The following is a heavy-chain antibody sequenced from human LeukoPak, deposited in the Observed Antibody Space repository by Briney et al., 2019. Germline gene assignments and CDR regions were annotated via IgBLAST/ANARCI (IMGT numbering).Heavy chain of an antibody. CDR2: IYYSGST. V-gene: IGHV4-39*01. CDR3: ATLSRVPVGY. D-gene: IGHD1-1*01. Sequence: SETLSLTCTVSGGSISSSTSYWGWIRQPPGKGLEWIGSIYYSGSTYYNPSLKSRVTISVDTSKNQFSLKLSSVTAADTAVYYCATLSRVPVGYWGQGTLVTVSS. CDR1: GGSISSSTSY. J-gene: IGHJ4*02.